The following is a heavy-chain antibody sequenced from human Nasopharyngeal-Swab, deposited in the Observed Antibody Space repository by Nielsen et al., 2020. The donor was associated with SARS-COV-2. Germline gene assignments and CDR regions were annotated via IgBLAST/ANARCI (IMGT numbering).Heavy chain of an antibody. Sequence: SETLSLTCTVSGASIAYSTFYWGWIRQPPGKGLEWIGNIYYNGYTYQNPSLKSRLTISVDKSKNQFSLQLSSVTAADTAVYYCVRSSSWYYFDYWAQGTQVTVSS. J-gene: IGHJ4*02. V-gene: IGHV4-39*01. CDR1: GASIAYSTFY. D-gene: IGHD6-13*01. CDR2: IYYNGYT. CDR3: VRSSSWYYFDY.